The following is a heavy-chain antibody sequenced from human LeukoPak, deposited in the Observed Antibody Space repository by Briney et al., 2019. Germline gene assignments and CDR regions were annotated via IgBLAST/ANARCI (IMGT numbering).Heavy chain of an antibody. CDR3: TRGPDIGYCSSTSCYFWPGFNYYGMDV. CDR2: IRSKAYGGTT. CDR1: GFTFGDYA. D-gene: IGHD2-2*01. V-gene: IGHV3-49*03. J-gene: IGHJ6*02. Sequence: GRSLRLSCTASGFTFGDYAMSWFRQAPGKGLEWVGFIRSKAYGGTTEYAASVKGRFTISRDDSKSIAYLQMNSLKTEDTAVYYCTRGPDIGYCSSTSCYFWPGFNYYGMDVWGQGTTVTVSS.